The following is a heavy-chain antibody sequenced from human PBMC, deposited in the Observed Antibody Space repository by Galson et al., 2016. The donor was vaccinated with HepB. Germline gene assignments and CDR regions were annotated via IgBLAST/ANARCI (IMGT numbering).Heavy chain of an antibody. CDR2: ICPGDSDT. D-gene: IGHD3-22*01. CDR1: GFSLTTYC. J-gene: IGHJ2*01. Sequence: QSGAEVTKPGESLKISCRGSGFSLTTYCIGWVRQMPGKGLEWMGIICPGDSDTEYSQSFQGPVTTTADKSISTAYLQWSILKASDTAIYYCARPSRTRGYYRRHWYFDVWGRGTLVTVSS. CDR3: ARPSRTRGYYRRHWYFDV. V-gene: IGHV5-51*01.